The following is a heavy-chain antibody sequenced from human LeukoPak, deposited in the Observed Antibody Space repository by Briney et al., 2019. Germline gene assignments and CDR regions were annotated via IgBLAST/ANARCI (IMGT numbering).Heavy chain of an antibody. CDR3: ARGPKLYSSSAGTDY. J-gene: IGHJ4*02. CDR1: GGSISSYY. CDR2: INHSGST. V-gene: IGHV4-34*01. Sequence: SETLSLTCTVSGGSISSYYWSWIRQPPGKGLEWIGEINHSGSTNYNPSLKSRVTISVDTSKNQFSLKLSSVTAADTAVYYCARGPKLYSSSAGTDYWGQGTLVTVSS. D-gene: IGHD6-6*01.